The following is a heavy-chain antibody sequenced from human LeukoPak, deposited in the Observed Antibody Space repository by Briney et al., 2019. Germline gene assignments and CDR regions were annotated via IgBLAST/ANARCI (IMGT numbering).Heavy chain of an antibody. V-gene: IGHV3-30*02. D-gene: IGHD5-12*01. CDR1: GFTFGSFS. CDR3: ARDGVASTDH. Sequence: GGSLRLSCAASGFTFGSFSMSWVRQAPGKGLEWVAFIQSDGNIQYYEDSVKGRFTISRDNSRKTVDLQMSSLRLEDTAIYLCARDGVASTDHWGQGTLVTVSS. CDR2: IQSDGNIQ. J-gene: IGHJ4*02.